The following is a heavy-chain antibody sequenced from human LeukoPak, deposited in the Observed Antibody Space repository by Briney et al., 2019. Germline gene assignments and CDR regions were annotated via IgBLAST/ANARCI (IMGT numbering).Heavy chain of an antibody. Sequence: ASVKVSCKASGYTFTSYDINWVRQAPGQGLEWMGIINPSGGSTSYAQKFQGRVTMTRDMSTSTVYMELSSLRSEDTAVYYCASTTRGGYYDYWGQGTLVTVSS. CDR3: ASTTRGGYYDY. V-gene: IGHV1-46*01. D-gene: IGHD6-25*01. J-gene: IGHJ4*02. CDR2: INPSGGST. CDR1: GYTFTSYD.